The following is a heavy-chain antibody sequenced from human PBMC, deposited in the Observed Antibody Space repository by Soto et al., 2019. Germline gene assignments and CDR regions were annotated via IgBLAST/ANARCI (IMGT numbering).Heavy chain of an antibody. D-gene: IGHD3-3*01. V-gene: IGHV4-39*01. J-gene: IGHJ5*02. Sequence: PSETLSLTCTVSGGSISSSSYYWGWIRQPPGKGLEWIGSIYYSGSTYYNPSLKSRVTISVDTSKNQFSLKLSSVTAADTAVYYCARHPPYHDFWSGYYRGNWFDPWGQGTLVTVSS. CDR2: IYYSGST. CDR3: ARHPPYHDFWSGYYRGNWFDP. CDR1: GGSISSSSYY.